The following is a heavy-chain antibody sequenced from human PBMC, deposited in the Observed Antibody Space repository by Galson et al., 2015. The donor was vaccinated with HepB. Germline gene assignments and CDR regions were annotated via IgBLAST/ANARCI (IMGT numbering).Heavy chain of an antibody. CDR2: ISSSGSTI. V-gene: IGHV3-48*03. J-gene: IGHJ4*02. D-gene: IGHD6-6*01. Sequence: SLRLSCAASGSTFSSYEMNWVRQAPGKGLEWVSYISSSGSTIYYADSVKGRFTISRDNAKNSLYLQMNSLRAEDTAVYYCARAQGASRYSSSGLVGYWGQGTLVTVSS. CDR1: GSTFSSYE. CDR3: ARAQGASRYSSSGLVGY.